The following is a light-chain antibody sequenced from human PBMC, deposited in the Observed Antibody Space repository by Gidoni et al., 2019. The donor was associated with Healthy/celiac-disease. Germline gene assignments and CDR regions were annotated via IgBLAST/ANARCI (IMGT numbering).Light chain of an antibody. CDR1: QSISSY. CDR3: QQSYSTPQT. Sequence: DIQMTQSPSSLSASVGDRVTITCRASQSISSYLNWYQQKPGKAPKLLIYAASSLQSGVPSRFSGSGSGTDFTLTISSLQPEDFATYYCQQSYSTPQTFXQXTKVEIK. J-gene: IGKJ1*01. CDR2: AAS. V-gene: IGKV1-39*01.